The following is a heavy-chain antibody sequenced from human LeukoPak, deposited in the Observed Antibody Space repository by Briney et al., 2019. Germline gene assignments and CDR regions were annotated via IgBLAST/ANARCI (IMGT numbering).Heavy chain of an antibody. CDR1: GGSILSYH. CDR3: SRREDSSTSGYYGL. Sequence: PSETLSLTCTVSGGSILSYHWSWIRQPPGKGLEWIGYIHYSGFTNYNPSLKSRVTISVDTSKNKLSLKLSSVTAADTAVYYCSRREDSSTSGYYGLWGQGTLVTVSS. CDR2: IHYSGFT. J-gene: IGHJ4*02. V-gene: IGHV4-59*08. D-gene: IGHD3-22*01.